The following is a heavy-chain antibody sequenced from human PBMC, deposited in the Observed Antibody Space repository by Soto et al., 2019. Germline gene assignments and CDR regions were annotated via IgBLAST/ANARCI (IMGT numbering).Heavy chain of an antibody. CDR3: ARRGYSSSWYYYYYYGMDV. V-gene: IGHV1-8*01. CDR2: MNPNSGNT. Sequence: QVQLVQSGAEVKKPGASVKVSCKASGYTFTSYDINWVRQATGQGLEWMGWMNPNSGNTGYAQKFQGRVTMTRNTTIRTAYMELSNLRSEDTAVYYCARRGYSSSWYYYYYYGMDVWVQGTTVTVSS. J-gene: IGHJ6*02. D-gene: IGHD6-13*01. CDR1: GYTFTSYD.